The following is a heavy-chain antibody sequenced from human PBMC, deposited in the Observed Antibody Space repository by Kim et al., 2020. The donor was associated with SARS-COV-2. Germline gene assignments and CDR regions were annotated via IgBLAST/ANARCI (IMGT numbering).Heavy chain of an antibody. CDR3: AKGSGSRIFNWFDP. CDR2: LSGSGGST. CDR1: GFTFSSYA. V-gene: IGHV3-23*01. Sequence: GGSLRLSCAASGFTFSSYAMSWVRQAPGKGLEWVAALSGSGGSTYYADSVRGRFTISRDNSMGSLYVQMDSLRVEDTAIYYCAKGSGSRIFNWFDPWGQGTLVTVSS. J-gene: IGHJ5*02. D-gene: IGHD3-10*01.